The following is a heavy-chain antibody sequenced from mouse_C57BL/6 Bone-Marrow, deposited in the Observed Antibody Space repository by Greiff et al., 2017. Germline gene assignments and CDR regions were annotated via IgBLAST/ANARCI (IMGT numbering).Heavy chain of an antibody. Sequence: EVKVEESGGGLVQPGGSMKLSCVASGFTFSNYWMNWVRQSPEKGLEWVAQIRLKSDNYATHYAESVKGRFTISRDDSKSSVYLQMNNLRAEDTGIYYCSYYDQDYYAMDYWGQGTSVTVSS. V-gene: IGHV6-3*01. D-gene: IGHD2-4*01. CDR2: IRLKSDNYAT. J-gene: IGHJ4*01. CDR3: SYYDQDYYAMDY. CDR1: GFTFSNYW.